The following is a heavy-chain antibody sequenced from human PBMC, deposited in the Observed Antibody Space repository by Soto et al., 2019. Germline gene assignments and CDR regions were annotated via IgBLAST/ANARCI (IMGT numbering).Heavy chain of an antibody. CDR3: ARGGSMMGDYVLYYYYMDG. D-gene: IGHD4-17*01. J-gene: IGHJ6*03. CDR2: MNPNSGNT. Sequence: GASVKVSCKASGYTFTSYDINWVRQATGQGLEWMGWMNPNSGNTGYAQKFQGRVTMTRNTSISTAYMELSSLRSEDTAVYYCARGGSMMGDYVLYYYYMDGWGKGTTVTVSS. CDR1: GYTFTSYD. V-gene: IGHV1-8*01.